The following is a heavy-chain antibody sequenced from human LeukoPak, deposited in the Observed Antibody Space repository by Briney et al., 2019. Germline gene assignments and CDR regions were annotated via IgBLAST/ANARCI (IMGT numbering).Heavy chain of an antibody. CDR1: GFIFSSYG. J-gene: IGHJ3*02. CDR3: ARDRGMAEIESAFDI. Sequence: AGSLRLSCAASGFIFSSYGMHWVRQAPGKGLEWVAVTWYDGSNKYYADAVKGRFTISRDNSKNTLYLQMGSLRAEDMAVYYCARDRGMAEIESAFDIWGQGTMVTVSS. CDR2: TWYDGSNK. V-gene: IGHV3-33*01. D-gene: IGHD3-10*01.